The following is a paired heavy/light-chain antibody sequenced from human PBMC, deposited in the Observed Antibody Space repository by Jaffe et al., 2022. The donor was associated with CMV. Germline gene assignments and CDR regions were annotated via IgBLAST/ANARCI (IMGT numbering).Heavy chain of an antibody. CDR1: GYTFSSYG. CDR2: ISAYKGNT. V-gene: IGHV1-18*01. J-gene: IGHJ6*02. D-gene: IGHD5-12*01. CDR3: ARDGQEDPDMVVTGELFLYYYGMDV. Sequence: QVQLVQSGAEVKKPGASVKVSCKASGYTFSSYGISWVRQAPGQGLEWMGWISAYKGNTNYAQKLQGRVTMTTDTSTSTAYMELRSLRSDDTAVYYCARDGQEDPDMVVTGELFLYYYGMDVWGQGTTVTVSS.
Light chain of an antibody. CDR1: QSLVHSDGNTY. CDR2: KVS. V-gene: IGKV2-30*02. CDR3: MQGTHWPCT. J-gene: IGKJ2*02. Sequence: DVVMTQSPLSLPVTLGQPASISCRSSQSLVHSDGNTYLNWFQQRPGQSPRRLIYKVSNRDSGVPDRFSGSGSGTDFTLKISRVEAEDVGVYYCMQGTHWPCTFGQGTKLQIK.